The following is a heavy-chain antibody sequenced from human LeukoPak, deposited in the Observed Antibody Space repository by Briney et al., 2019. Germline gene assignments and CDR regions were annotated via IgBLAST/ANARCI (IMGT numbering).Heavy chain of an antibody. V-gene: IGHV3-23*01. D-gene: IGHD2-15*01. J-gene: IGHJ6*03. CDR2: IIGGGGST. Sequence: GGSLRLSCVAPGFTFISYATSWVRQAPGKGLEWVSAIIGGGGSTYYADSVKGRFTISRDNSKNTLYLQMTSLRAEDTAVYYCATNGGVCSGGSCYYYNYFMDVWGKGPTVTVSS. CDR3: ATNGGVCSGGSCYYYNYFMDV. CDR1: GFTFISYA.